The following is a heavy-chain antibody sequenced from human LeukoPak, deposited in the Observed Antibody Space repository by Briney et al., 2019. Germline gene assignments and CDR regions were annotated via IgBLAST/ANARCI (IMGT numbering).Heavy chain of an antibody. CDR3: ARVDSFKWFDP. J-gene: IGHJ5*02. D-gene: IGHD2-2*03. CDR2: VYTSGST. CDR1: GGSISSYY. Sequence: SETLSLTCTVSGGSISSYYWSWIRQPAGKGLEWIGRVYTSGSTNYNPSLKSRVTMSVDTSKNQFSLKLRSVTAADTAVYYCARVDSFKWFDPWGQGTLVTVSS. V-gene: IGHV4-4*07.